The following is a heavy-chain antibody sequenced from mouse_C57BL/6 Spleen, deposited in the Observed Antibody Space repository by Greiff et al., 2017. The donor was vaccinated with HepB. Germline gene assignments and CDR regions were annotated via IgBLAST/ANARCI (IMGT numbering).Heavy chain of an antibody. D-gene: IGHD1-1*01. Sequence: EVQRVESGGGLVKPGGSLKLSCAASGFTFSSYAMSWVRQTPEKSLEWVATISDGGSYTYYPDNVKGRFTITRDNAKNNPYMQLSHLKSEDTAMYYCERISTVVAKDYAMDYWGQGTSVTVSS. CDR3: ERISTVVAKDYAMDY. CDR2: ISDGGSYT. V-gene: IGHV5-4*01. CDR1: GFTFSSYA. J-gene: IGHJ4*01.